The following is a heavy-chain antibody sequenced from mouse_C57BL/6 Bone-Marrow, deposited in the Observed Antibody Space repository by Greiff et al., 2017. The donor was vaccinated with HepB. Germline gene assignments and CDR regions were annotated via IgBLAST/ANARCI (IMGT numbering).Heavy chain of an antibody. Sequence: EVMLVESGGGLVQPGGSMKLSCAASGFTFSDAWMDWVRQSPEKGLEWVAEIRNKANNHATYYAESVKGRFTISRDDSKSSVYLQMNSLRAEDTGIYYCTSCYYYGSSYYAMDYWGQGTSVTVSS. D-gene: IGHD1-1*01. CDR1: GFTFSDAW. V-gene: IGHV6-6*01. J-gene: IGHJ4*01. CDR3: TSCYYYGSSYYAMDY. CDR2: IRNKANNHAT.